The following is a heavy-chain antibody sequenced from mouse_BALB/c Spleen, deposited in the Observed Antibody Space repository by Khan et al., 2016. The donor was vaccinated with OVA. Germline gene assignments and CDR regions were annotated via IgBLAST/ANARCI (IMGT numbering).Heavy chain of an antibody. CDR2: ISYSGDT. Sequence: EVQLQESGPGLVKPSQSLSLTCTVTGYSITSDYAWNWIRQFPGNKLEWMGYISYSGDTAYNPSLKSRISLTRDTSKNPFFLPLNSVTTEDTATYYCASMILYYDGSNFDGYYFDYWGQGTTLTVSS. CDR1: GYSITSDYA. CDR3: ASMILYYDGSNFDGYYFDY. J-gene: IGHJ2*01. D-gene: IGHD1-1*01. V-gene: IGHV3-2*02.